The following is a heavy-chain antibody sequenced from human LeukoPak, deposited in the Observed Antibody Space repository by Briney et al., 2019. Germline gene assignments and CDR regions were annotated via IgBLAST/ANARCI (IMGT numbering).Heavy chain of an antibody. D-gene: IGHD6-13*01. J-gene: IGHJ4*02. V-gene: IGHV1-46*01. Sequence: EASVKVSCKASGYTFTGYYMHWVRQAPGQGLEWMGIINPSGGSSSYAQKFQGRVTMTRDTSTSTVYMELSSLRSDDTAVYYCAGDLRSNSWYYFDYWGQGTLVTVSS. CDR1: GYTFTGYY. CDR3: AGDLRSNSWYYFDY. CDR2: INPSGGSS.